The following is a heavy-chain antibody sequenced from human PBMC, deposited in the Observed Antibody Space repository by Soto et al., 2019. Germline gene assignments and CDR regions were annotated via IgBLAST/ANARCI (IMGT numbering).Heavy chain of an antibody. D-gene: IGHD3-22*01. CDR3: ARDASHSSGYYSGYFDL. J-gene: IGHJ2*01. Sequence: SETLSLTCSVSGGSISNAYYYWSWVRQHPGKGLEWIGYIYYSGSTHYSPSLESRITISVDTSKNQFSLKLESVNAADTAVYYCARDASHSSGYYSGYFDLWGRGTLVTVSS. CDR2: IYYSGST. V-gene: IGHV4-31*03. CDR1: GGSISNAYYY.